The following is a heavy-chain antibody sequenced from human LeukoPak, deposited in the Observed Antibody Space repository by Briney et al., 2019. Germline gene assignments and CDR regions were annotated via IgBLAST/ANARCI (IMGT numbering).Heavy chain of an antibody. V-gene: IGHV4-61*02. J-gene: IGHJ6*02. CDR1: GGSISSGSYY. CDR3: ARDYADYYYGMDV. D-gene: IGHD4-17*01. Sequence: SETLSLTCAVSGGSISSGSYYWSWIRQPAGKGLEWIGRIYTSGSTNYNPSLKSRVTISVDTSKNQFSLKLSSVTAADTAVYYCARDYADYYYGMDVWGQGTTVTVSS. CDR2: IYTSGST.